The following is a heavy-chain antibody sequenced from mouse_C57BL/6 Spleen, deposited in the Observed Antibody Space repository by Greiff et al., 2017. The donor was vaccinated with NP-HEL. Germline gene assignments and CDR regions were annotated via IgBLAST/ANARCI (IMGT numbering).Heavy chain of an antibody. V-gene: IGHV7-3*01. CDR1: GFTFTDYY. J-gene: IGHJ1*03. CDR3: ARYGSVVAHWYFDV. D-gene: IGHD1-1*01. CDR2: IRNKANGYTT. Sequence: EVQLQESGGGLVQPGGSLSLSCAASGFTFTDYYMSWVRQPPGKALEWLGFIRNKANGYTTEYSASVKGRFTISRDNSQSILYLQMNALRAEDSATYYCARYGSVVAHWYFDVWGTGTTVTVSS.